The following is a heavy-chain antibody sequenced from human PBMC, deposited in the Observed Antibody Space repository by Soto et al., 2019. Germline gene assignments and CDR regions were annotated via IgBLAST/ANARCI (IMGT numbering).Heavy chain of an antibody. V-gene: IGHV3-7*04. J-gene: IGHJ6*02. CDR2: IKQDGSEK. CDR1: GFIFSSYW. D-gene: IGHD3-22*01. Sequence: EVQLVESGGGLVQPGGSLRLSCAASGFIFSSYWMSWVRQAPGKGLEWVANIKQDGSEKYYVDSVKGRFTISRDNAKNSLYLQMNSLRAEDTAVYYCARFYYDSSGYLPSPYYYYYGMDVWGQGTTVTVSS. CDR3: ARFYYDSSGYLPSPYYYYYGMDV.